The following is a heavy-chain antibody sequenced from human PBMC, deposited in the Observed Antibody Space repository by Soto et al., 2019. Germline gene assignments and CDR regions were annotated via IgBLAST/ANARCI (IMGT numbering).Heavy chain of an antibody. J-gene: IGHJ6*02. V-gene: IGHV5-51*01. CDR2: IYPGDSDT. CDR1: GYSFTSYW. D-gene: IGHD3-3*01. CDR3: ATSGRFLEWLLPRAYYYYYGMDV. Sequence: PGESLKISCKGSGYSFTSYWIGWVRQMPGKGLEWMGIIYPGDSDTRYSPSFQGQVTISADKSISTAYLQWSSLKASDTAMYYCATSGRFLEWLLPRAYYYYYGMDVWGQGTTVTVSS.